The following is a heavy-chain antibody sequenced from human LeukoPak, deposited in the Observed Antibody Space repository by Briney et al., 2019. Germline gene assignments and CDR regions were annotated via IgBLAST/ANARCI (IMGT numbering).Heavy chain of an antibody. J-gene: IGHJ4*02. CDR2: IYHSGST. CDR1: GGSISSGGYY. V-gene: IGHV4-30-2*01. D-gene: IGHD6-13*01. Sequence: PSQTLSLTCTVSGGSISSGGYYWSWNRQPPGKGLEWIGYIYHSGSTYYNPSLKSRVTISVDTSKNQFSLKLSSVTAADTAVYYCARGGGRYSSSWYGYYWGQGTLVTVSS. CDR3: ARGGGRYSSSWYGYY.